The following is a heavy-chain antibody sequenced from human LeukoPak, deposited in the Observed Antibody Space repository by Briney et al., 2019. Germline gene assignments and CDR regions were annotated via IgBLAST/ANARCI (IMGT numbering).Heavy chain of an antibody. D-gene: IGHD3-3*01. V-gene: IGHV7-4-1*02. Sequence: ASVKVSCKASGYTFTSYAMNWVRQAPGQGLKWMGWINTNTGNPTYAQGFTGRFVFSLDTSVSTAYLQISSLKAEDTAVYYCAMGWLLEDFDYWGQGTLVTVSS. J-gene: IGHJ4*02. CDR3: AMGWLLEDFDY. CDR1: GYTFTSYA. CDR2: INTNTGNP.